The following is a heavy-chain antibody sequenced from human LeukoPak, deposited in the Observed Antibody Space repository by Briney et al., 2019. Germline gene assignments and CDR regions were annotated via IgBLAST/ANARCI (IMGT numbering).Heavy chain of an antibody. CDR2: ISWNSGSI. CDR1: GFTFDDYA. D-gene: IGHD6-13*01. J-gene: IGHJ6*02. V-gene: IGHV3-9*01. Sequence: GGSLRLSCAASGFTFDDYAMHWVRQAPGKGLEWVSGISWNSGSIGHADSVKGRFTISRDNAKNSLYLQMNSLRAEDTALYYCAKDYSSSWSLGYGMDVWGQGTTVTVSS. CDR3: AKDYSSSWSLGYGMDV.